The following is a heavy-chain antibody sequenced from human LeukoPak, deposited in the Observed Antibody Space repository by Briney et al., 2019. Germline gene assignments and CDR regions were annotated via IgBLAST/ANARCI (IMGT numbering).Heavy chain of an antibody. CDR1: GFTFSSYS. V-gene: IGHV3-48*01. Sequence: GGSLRLSCAASGFTFSSYSMNWVRQAPGKGLEWVSYISSSSSTIYYADSVKGRFTISRDNAKNSLYLQMNSLRAEDTAVYYCARVADPTFGTMILVDHFDYWGQGTLVTVSS. CDR2: ISSSSSTI. D-gene: IGHD3-22*01. CDR3: ARVADPTFGTMILVDHFDY. J-gene: IGHJ4*02.